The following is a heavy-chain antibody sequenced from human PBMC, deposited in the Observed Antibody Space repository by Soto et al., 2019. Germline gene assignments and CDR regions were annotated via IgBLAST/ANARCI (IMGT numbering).Heavy chain of an antibody. CDR1: GYTFTSYA. CDR3: ATEILTGYYPYYYGMDV. D-gene: IGHD3-9*01. V-gene: IGHV1-3*01. Sequence: ASVKVSCKASGYTFTSYAMHWVRQAPGQRLEWMGGIDAGDGNTKYAQKFQGRVTMTKDTSTDTAYMELSSLRSEDTAVYYCATEILTGYYPYYYGMDVWGQGTTVTVSS. CDR2: IDAGDGNT. J-gene: IGHJ6*02.